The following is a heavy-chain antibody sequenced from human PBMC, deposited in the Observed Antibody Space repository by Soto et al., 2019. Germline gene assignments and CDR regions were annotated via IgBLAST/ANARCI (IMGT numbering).Heavy chain of an antibody. J-gene: IGHJ6*02. CDR1: GGSFRGYY. Sequence: QVQLQQWGAGLLKPSETLSLTCAVYGGSFRGYYWSWIRQPPGKGLEWIGEINHSGSTNYNSCLKSRITISVDTSKNQFSLKLSYVSAADTAVYYCARYMGGMDVWGQGTTVTVSS. CDR3: ARYMGGMDV. D-gene: IGHD3-10*01. CDR2: INHSGST. V-gene: IGHV4-34*01.